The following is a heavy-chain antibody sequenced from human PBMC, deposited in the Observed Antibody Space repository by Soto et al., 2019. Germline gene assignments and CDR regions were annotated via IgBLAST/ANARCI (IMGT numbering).Heavy chain of an antibody. CDR3: AKDPAITIFGVAPDY. D-gene: IGHD3-3*01. Sequence: EVQLLESGGGLVQPGGSLRLSCAASGFTFTNYAMSWVRQAPGKGLEWVSSISGGGSTYYADSVKGRLTISRDNAKNTVYLQVNSLRAEDTALYYCAKDPAITIFGVAPDYWGQGTLVTVSS. CDR2: ISGGGST. CDR1: GFTFTNYA. V-gene: IGHV3-23*01. J-gene: IGHJ4*02.